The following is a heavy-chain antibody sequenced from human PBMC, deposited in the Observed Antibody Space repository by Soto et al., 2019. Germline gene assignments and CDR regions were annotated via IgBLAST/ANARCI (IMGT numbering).Heavy chain of an antibody. Sequence: QVQLVESGGGVVQPGRSLRLSCAASGFTFSSYAMHWVRQAPGKGLEWVAVISYDGSNSYYADSVKGRFTISRDNSKNTLYLHMNSLRAEDTAVYYCARGPGIVVAGPDYWGQGTLVIVSS. J-gene: IGHJ4*02. CDR1: GFTFSSYA. D-gene: IGHD6-19*01. V-gene: IGHV3-30-3*01. CDR2: ISYDGSNS. CDR3: ARGPGIVVAGPDY.